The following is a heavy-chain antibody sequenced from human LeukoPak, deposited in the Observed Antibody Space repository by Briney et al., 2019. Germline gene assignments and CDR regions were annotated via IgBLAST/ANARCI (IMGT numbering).Heavy chain of an antibody. CDR1: DYTFSSYG. Sequence: ASVKVSCKASDYTFSSYGISWVRQAPGQGLEWMGWISAYNGNTNYAQKLQGRVTMTTDTSTSTAYMELRSLRSDDTAVYYCAGDLGVGATYYMDVWGKGTTVTVSS. CDR2: ISAYNGNT. J-gene: IGHJ6*03. D-gene: IGHD1-26*01. V-gene: IGHV1-18*01. CDR3: AGDLGVGATYYMDV.